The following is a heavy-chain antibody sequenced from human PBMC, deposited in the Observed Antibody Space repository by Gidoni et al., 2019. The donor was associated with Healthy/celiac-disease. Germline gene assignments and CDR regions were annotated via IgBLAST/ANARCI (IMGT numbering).Heavy chain of an antibody. J-gene: IGHJ4*02. CDR3: ARDRIPATVGVDY. CDR2: ISSSSSYI. CDR1: GFTFSSYS. D-gene: IGHD2-2*01. V-gene: IGHV3-21*01. Sequence: EVQLVESGGGLVKPGGSLRLSCAASGFTFSSYSMNWVRQAPGKGLEWVSSISSSSSYIYYADSVKGRFTISRDNAKNSLYLQMNSLRAEDTAVYYCARDRIPATVGVDYWGQGTLVTVSS.